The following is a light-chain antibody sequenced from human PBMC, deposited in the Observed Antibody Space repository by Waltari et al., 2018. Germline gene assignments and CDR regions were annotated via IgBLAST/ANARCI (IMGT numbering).Light chain of an antibody. CDR1: SSNIGRSY. V-gene: IGLV1-51*01. Sequence: QSVLTQPPSVSAAPGQRVTISCSGSSSNIGRSYVCWYQHVPGTAPKLLIYDDYKRPPGVPGRFAGSKSGTSAVLGITGLQTEDEADYYCGTWDSGLSVVVFGGGTRLTVL. CDR3: GTWDSGLSVVV. CDR2: DDY. J-gene: IGLJ2*01.